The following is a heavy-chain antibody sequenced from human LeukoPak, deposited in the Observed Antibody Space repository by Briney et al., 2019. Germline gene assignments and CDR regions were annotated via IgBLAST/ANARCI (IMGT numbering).Heavy chain of an antibody. CDR1: GFTFSWST. J-gene: IGHJ4*02. CDR2: MKEDGTEK. Sequence: GGSLRLSCVVSGFTFSWSTMTWVRQAPGKGPEWVAKMKEDGTEKHYVDSVKGRFTISRDNAKNSLYLQMNSLRVEDTAVCYCATGGAPGGRFENWGQGTLVTVSS. CDR3: ATGGAPGGRFEN. D-gene: IGHD3-16*01. V-gene: IGHV3-7*01.